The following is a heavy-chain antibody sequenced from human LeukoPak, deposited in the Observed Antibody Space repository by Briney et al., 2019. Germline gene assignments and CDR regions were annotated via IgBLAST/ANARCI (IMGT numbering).Heavy chain of an antibody. CDR3: ARGLWSGSFNFDY. CDR2: IIPIFGTT. D-gene: IGHD3-3*01. J-gene: IGHJ4*02. Sequence: GASVKVSCKASGGTFISYAISWVRQAPGQGLEWMGGIIPIFGTTNYAQKFQGRVTITTDESTSTAYMELSSLRSEDTAVYYCARGLWSGSFNFDYWGQGTLVTVSS. V-gene: IGHV1-69*05. CDR1: GGTFISYA.